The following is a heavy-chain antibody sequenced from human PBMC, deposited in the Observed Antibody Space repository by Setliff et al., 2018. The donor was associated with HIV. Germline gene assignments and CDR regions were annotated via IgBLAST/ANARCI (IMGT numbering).Heavy chain of an antibody. CDR2: VYYSGST. J-gene: IGHJ3*01. Sequence: SETLSLTCTVSGGSLSNHYWSWLRQSPKNGLEWIGYVYYSGSTNYKPPFKSRVSISVDTSRNQFSLNLTSLTTADTAMYYCARSYYDFWNGLPRSFDVWGQGTMVTVS. D-gene: IGHD3-3*01. V-gene: IGHV4-59*11. CDR1: GGSLSNHY. CDR3: ARSYYDFWNGLPRSFDV.